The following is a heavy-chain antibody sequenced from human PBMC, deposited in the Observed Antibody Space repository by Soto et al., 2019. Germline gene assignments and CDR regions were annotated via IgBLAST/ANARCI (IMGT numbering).Heavy chain of an antibody. V-gene: IGHV4-30-2*01. CDR3: TRGQVVAAQH. CDR1: GGSISSGGYS. Sequence: QLQLQESGSGLVKPSQTLSLTCAVSGGSISSGGYSWSWIRQPPGKGLEWIGYIYHSGSTYYNPSLKSRVTISVDRSKNQFAMKLSSVTAADTAVYYGTRGQVVAAQHWGQGTLVTVSS. CDR2: IYHSGST. D-gene: IGHD2-15*01. J-gene: IGHJ4*02.